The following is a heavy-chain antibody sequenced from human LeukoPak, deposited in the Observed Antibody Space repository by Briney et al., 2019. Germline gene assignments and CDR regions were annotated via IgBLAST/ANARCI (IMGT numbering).Heavy chain of an antibody. D-gene: IGHD3-3*01. V-gene: IGHV1-8*01. CDR2: MNPNSGNT. CDR1: GYTFTSYD. Sequence: ASVKVSCKASGYTFTSYDINWVRQATGQGLEWMGWMNPNSGNTSYAQKFQGRVTMTRNTSISTAYMELSSLRSEDTAVYYCACDFGVVNPGPPWGQGTLVTVSS. CDR3: ACDFGVVNPGPP. J-gene: IGHJ4*02.